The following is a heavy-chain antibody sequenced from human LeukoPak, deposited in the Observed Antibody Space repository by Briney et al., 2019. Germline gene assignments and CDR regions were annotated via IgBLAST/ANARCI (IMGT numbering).Heavy chain of an antibody. CDR2: IYYDGSNK. Sequence: PGGSLRLSCAASGFTFSNYGMHWVRQAPGKGLEWVAVIYYDGSNKYYADSVKGRFTISRDNSKNTLYLQMNSLRAEDTAVYYCARGGTRIAVAGPLDYWGQGTLVTVSS. D-gene: IGHD6-19*01. J-gene: IGHJ4*02. CDR3: ARGGTRIAVAGPLDY. V-gene: IGHV3-30*19. CDR1: GFTFSNYG.